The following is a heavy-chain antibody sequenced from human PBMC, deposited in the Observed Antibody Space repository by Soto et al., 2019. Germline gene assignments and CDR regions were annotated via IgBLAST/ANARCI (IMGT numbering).Heavy chain of an antibody. CDR1: GYTFTSYG. CDR3: ARASGDYGLSEYFQH. D-gene: IGHD4-17*01. CDR2: ISTYNGNT. J-gene: IGHJ1*01. Sequence: QVQLVQSGGEVKKPGASVKVSCKASGYTFTSYGISWVRQAPGQGLEWMGWISTYNGNTNYAQKVQGRVTMTTDTSTGTAYMELRSLRSDDTAVYYCARASGDYGLSEYFQHWGQGTLVTVSS. V-gene: IGHV1-18*01.